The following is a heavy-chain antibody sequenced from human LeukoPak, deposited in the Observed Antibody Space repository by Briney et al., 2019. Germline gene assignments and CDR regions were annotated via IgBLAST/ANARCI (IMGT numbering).Heavy chain of an antibody. D-gene: IGHD5-18*01. CDR2: IHPDGSVQ. V-gene: IGHV3-7*01. J-gene: IGHJ4*02. CDR1: GVAIRNSW. Sequence: GGSLRLACVASGVAIRNSWMSWVRQAPGKGLEWVANIHPDGSVQNYVDSVKGRFTISRDNAKNSLYLQINNLRAEDTAVYYCARHVGIHLWSLYFDYWGQGSLVTVSS. CDR3: ARHVGIHLWSLYFDY.